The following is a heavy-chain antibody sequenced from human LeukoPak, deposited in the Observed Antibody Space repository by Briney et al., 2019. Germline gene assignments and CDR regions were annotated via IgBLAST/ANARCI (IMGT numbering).Heavy chain of an antibody. Sequence: SETLSLTCAVYGGSFSGYCWRWIRQPPGKGLEWIGEINHSGSTNYNPSLKSRVTISVDTSKNQFSLKLSSVTDADTAVYYCARGGQQLLFCYDYYYMAVWGKGTTVTVSS. CDR3: ARGGQQLLFCYDYYYMAV. V-gene: IGHV4-34*01. CDR2: INHSGST. CDR1: GGSFSGYC. J-gene: IGHJ6*03. D-gene: IGHD2-2*01.